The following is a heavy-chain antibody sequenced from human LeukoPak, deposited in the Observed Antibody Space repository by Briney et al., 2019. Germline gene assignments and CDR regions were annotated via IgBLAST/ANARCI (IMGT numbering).Heavy chain of an antibody. Sequence: GGSLRLSCAASEFSVGSNYMTWVRQAPGKGLEWVSYISSSGSTIYYADSVKGRFTISRDNAKNSLYLQMNSLRAEDTAVYYCAELGITMXXGVXXXGTXVTISS. J-gene: IGHJ6*03. CDR3: AELGITMXXGV. D-gene: IGHD3-22*01. CDR1: EFSVGSNY. CDR2: ISSSGSTI. V-gene: IGHV3-48*03.